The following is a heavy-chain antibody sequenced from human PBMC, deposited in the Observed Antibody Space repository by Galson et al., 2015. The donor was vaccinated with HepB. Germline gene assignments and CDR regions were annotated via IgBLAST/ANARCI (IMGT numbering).Heavy chain of an antibody. Sequence: SLRLACAASGFTVSTHYLSWVRQAPEKGLEWVSMSYPGGATHYADSVKGRFTLSRDNSENTLYLQLDSLRAEDTAVYYCAGGGPHSTALDYWGQGTLVTVSS. V-gene: IGHV3-53*01. D-gene: IGHD4-17*01. J-gene: IGHJ4*02. CDR1: GFTVSTHY. CDR3: AGGGPHSTALDY. CDR2: SYPGGAT.